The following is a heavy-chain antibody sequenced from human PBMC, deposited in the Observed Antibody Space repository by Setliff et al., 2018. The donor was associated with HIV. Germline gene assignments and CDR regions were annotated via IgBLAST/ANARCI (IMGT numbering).Heavy chain of an antibody. CDR1: GGSFSGYY. CDR2: INHSGST. Sequence: SETLSLTCAVYGGSFSGYYWSWIRQPPGKGLEWIGEINHSGSTNYNPSLKSRVTISVDTSKNQFSLKLSSVNAADTAVYYCARVDGYDFWSGYYTPHAFDIWGQGTMVTVSS. D-gene: IGHD3-3*01. CDR3: ARVDGYDFWSGYYTPHAFDI. J-gene: IGHJ3*02. V-gene: IGHV4-34*01.